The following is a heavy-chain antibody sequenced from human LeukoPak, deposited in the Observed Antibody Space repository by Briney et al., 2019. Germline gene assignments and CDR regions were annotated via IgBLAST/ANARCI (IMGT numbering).Heavy chain of an antibody. CDR3: ARVLYDSSGYDY. V-gene: IGHV3-74*01. CDR2: IKTGGSST. D-gene: IGHD3-22*01. Sequence: PGGSLRLSCAASGFTFSRHWMHWVRQAPGKGLVWVSRIKTGGSSTSYADSVKGRFTISRDNAKNTLYLQMNSLRAEDTAVYYCARVLYDSSGYDYWGQGTLVTVSS. CDR1: GFTFSRHW. J-gene: IGHJ4*02.